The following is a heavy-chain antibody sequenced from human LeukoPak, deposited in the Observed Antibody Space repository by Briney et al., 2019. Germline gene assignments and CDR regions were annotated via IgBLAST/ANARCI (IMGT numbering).Heavy chain of an antibody. CDR1: GYTFTSYY. CDR2: INPSGGST. D-gene: IGHD3-10*01. V-gene: IGHV1-46*01. CDR3: ARDIFEDTMVRGVINPFDY. Sequence: GASVKVSCKASGYTFTSYYMHWVRQAPGQGLEWMGIINPSGGSTSYAQKFQGRVTMTRDMSTSTVYMELSSLRSEDTAVYYCARDIFEDTMVRGVINPFDYWGQGTLVTVSS. J-gene: IGHJ4*02.